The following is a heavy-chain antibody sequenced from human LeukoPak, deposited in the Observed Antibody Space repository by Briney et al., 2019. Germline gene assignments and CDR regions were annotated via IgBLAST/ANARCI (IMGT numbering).Heavy chain of an antibody. D-gene: IGHD1-26*01. Sequence: PETLSLTCSVSGVSLKVYFWSWIRQPPGKGLEWIGYIYYSGSTSYNPSLKSRIIISLDTSKNQFSLNLSAVTTADTAVYYCAREWDYMDVWGKGTTVTISS. V-gene: IGHV4-59*01. CDR3: AREWDYMDV. CDR1: GVSLKVYF. CDR2: IYYSGST. J-gene: IGHJ6*03.